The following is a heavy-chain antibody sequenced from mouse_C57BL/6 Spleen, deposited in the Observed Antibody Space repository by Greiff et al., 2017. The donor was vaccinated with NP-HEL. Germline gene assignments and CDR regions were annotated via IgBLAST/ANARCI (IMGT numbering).Heavy chain of an antibody. Sequence: VNVVESGPELVKPGASVKISCKASGYAFSSSWMNWVKQRPGKGLEWIGRIYPGDGDTNYNGKFKGKATLTADKSSSTAYMQLSSLTSEDSAVYFCARSGSSPLDYWGQGTTLTVSS. CDR3: ARSGSSPLDY. J-gene: IGHJ2*01. CDR2: IYPGDGDT. D-gene: IGHD1-1*01. CDR1: GYAFSSSW. V-gene: IGHV1-82*01.